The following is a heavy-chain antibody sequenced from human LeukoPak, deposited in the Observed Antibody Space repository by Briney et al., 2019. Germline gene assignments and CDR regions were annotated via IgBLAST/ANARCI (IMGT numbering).Heavy chain of an antibody. V-gene: IGHV1-2*02. J-gene: IGHJ4*02. CDR1: GYTFIGYY. Sequence: ASVKVSCKASGYTFIGYYMHWVRQAPGQGLEWMGWINHNSGGTNYAQKLQDRVTMTRDTSISTAYMELSRLRSDDTAMYFCARAYTGFEAFDYWGQGTLVTVSS. CDR3: ARAYTGFEAFDY. D-gene: IGHD5-12*01. CDR2: INHNSGGT.